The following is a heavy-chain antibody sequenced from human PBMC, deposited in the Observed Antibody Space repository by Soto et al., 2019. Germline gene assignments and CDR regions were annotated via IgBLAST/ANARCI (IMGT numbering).Heavy chain of an antibody. D-gene: IGHD6-19*01. CDR1: GFTFSSYS. CDR2: ISSSSSYI. Sequence: EVQLVESGGGLVKPGGSLRLSCAASGFTFSSYSMNWVRQAPGKGLEWVSSISSSSSYIYYADSVKGRFTISRDNAKNSLYLQMNSLRAEDTAVYYCARDTYSSGWYGRYYYYGMDVWGQGTTVTVSS. J-gene: IGHJ6*02. V-gene: IGHV3-21*01. CDR3: ARDTYSSGWYGRYYYYGMDV.